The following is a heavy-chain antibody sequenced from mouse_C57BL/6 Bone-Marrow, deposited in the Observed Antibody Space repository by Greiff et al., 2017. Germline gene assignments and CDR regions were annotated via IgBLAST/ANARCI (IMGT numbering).Heavy chain of an antibody. J-gene: IGHJ2*01. V-gene: IGHV1-15*01. CDR1: GYTFTDYE. Sequence: QVQLQQPGAELVRPGASVTLSCKASGYTFTDYEMHWVKQTPVHGLEWIGAIDPETGGTAYNQKFKGKAILTADKSSSTAYMELRSLTSEDSAVYYCTRTVVATYDYWGQGTTLTVSS. CDR2: IDPETGGT. CDR3: TRTVVATYDY. D-gene: IGHD1-1*01.